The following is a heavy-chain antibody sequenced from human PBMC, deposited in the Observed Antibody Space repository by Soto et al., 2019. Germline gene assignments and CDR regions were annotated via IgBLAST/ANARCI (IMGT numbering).Heavy chain of an antibody. V-gene: IGHV3-21*01. CDR1: GFTFSSYA. Sequence: GSLRLSCAASGFTFSSYAMSWVRQAPGKGLEWVSSISSSSSYIYYADSVKGRFTISRDNAKNSLYLQMNSLRAEDTAVYYCARDHGIAAAGHWGQGTLVTVSS. J-gene: IGHJ4*02. CDR2: ISSSSSYI. CDR3: ARDHGIAAAGH. D-gene: IGHD6-13*01.